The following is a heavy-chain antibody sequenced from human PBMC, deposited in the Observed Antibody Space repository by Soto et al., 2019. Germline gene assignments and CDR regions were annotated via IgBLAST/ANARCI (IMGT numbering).Heavy chain of an antibody. V-gene: IGHV3-48*02. CDR1: GFTFSSYS. J-gene: IGHJ6*02. D-gene: IGHD5-18*01. Sequence: GGSLRLSCAASGFTFSSYSMNWVRQAPGKGLEWVSYISSSSSTIYYADSVKGRFTISRDNDKNSLYLQMNSLRDEDTAVYYCARGYSYGYYYYYYGMDVWGQGTTVTVSS. CDR3: ARGYSYGYYYYYYGMDV. CDR2: ISSSSSTI.